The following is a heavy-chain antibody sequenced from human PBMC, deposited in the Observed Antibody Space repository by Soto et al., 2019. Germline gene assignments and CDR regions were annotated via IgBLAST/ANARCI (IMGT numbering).Heavy chain of an antibody. CDR3: ARDRIAVAGSYWFDP. CDR2: MNPNSGNT. Sequence: ASVKVSCKASGYAFTSYDINWVRQATGQGLEWMGWMNPNSGNTGYAQKFQGRVTMTRNTSISTAYMELSSLRSEDTAVYYCARDRIAVAGSYWFDPWGQGTLVTVSS. D-gene: IGHD6-19*01. V-gene: IGHV1-8*01. CDR1: GYAFTSYD. J-gene: IGHJ5*02.